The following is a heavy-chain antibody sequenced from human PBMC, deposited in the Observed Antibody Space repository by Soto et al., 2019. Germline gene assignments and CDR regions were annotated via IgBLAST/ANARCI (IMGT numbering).Heavy chain of an antibody. CDR1: GGSISSYY. CDR3: ARASWDIVVVPASPLASKALDYYYGMDV. Sequence: PSETLSLTCTVSGGSISSYYWSWIRQPAGKGLEWIGRIYTSGSTNYNPSLKSRVTMSVDTSKNQFSLKLSSVTPEDTAVYYCARASWDIVVVPASPLASKALDYYYGMDVWGQGTTVTVSS. J-gene: IGHJ6*02. CDR2: IYTSGST. D-gene: IGHD2-2*01. V-gene: IGHV4-4*07.